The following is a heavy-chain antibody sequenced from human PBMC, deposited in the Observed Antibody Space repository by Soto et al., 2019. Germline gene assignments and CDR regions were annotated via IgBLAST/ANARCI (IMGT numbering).Heavy chain of an antibody. CDR3: AKVARSYCCNCFDS. CDR2: INPIIGTA. J-gene: IGHJ5*01. D-gene: IGHD1-26*01. CDR1: GGTFSSYA. V-gene: IGHV1-69*06. Sequence: ASVKVSCKASGGTFSSYAISWVRQAPGQGLEWMGWINPIIGTANYAQKFQGRVTITADTSTSTAYMTLSSLRSGDTAVYYCAKVARSYCCNCFDSWGQGTLVTVSS.